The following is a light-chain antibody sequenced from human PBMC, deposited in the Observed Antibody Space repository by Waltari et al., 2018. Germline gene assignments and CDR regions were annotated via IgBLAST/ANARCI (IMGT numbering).Light chain of an antibody. CDR2: YNN. V-gene: IGLV1-51*01. Sequence: QSVLTQPPSVSAAPGQKVTISCSGSIHNIWNYYVSWSPQLPGSAPKLPIYYNNKRPSGIPDRFSASKSGTSATLGITGLQIGDEADYYCATWDNSLSEVVFGGGTKLTVL. CDR3: ATWDNSLSEVV. J-gene: IGLJ2*01. CDR1: IHNIWNYY.